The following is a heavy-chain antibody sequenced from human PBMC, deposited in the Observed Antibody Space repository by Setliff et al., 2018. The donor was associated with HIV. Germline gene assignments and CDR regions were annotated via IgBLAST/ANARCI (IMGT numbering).Heavy chain of an antibody. J-gene: IGHJ4*02. CDR3: ARDKTGDLWYFDS. D-gene: IGHD7-27*01. V-gene: IGHV1-2*02. CDR1: GYTFTDNF. CDR2: IGPRHADT. Sequence: WASVKVSCKASGYTFTDNFIHWVRQAPGQGLEWMGWIGPRHADTRIAQRFRGRVSLTRDTSISTAYMELGGLHSDDTALYYCARDKTGDLWYFDSWGQGTLVTAPQ.